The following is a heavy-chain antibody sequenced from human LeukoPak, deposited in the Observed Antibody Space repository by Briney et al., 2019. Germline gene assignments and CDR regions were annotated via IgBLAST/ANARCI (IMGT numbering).Heavy chain of an antibody. V-gene: IGHV3-66*02. J-gene: IGHJ4*02. CDR1: GFTASITY. CDR2: IYSGVTT. CDR3: ARAPPGYCSGGSCYPFDY. Sequence: GGCLRLSCAASGFTASITYITWVPPAPGKGLERVSHIYSGVTTFHADSVKGRFTISRDNSKNTLYLQMNSLRGWDTVVYYCARAPPGYCSGGSCYPFDYWGQGTLVTVSS. D-gene: IGHD2-15*01.